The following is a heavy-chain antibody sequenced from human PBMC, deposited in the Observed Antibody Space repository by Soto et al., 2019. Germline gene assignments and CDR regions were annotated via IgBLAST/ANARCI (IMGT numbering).Heavy chain of an antibody. CDR1: GGSISSYY. D-gene: IGHD3-10*01. CDR2: INHSGST. V-gene: IGHV4-34*01. Sequence: QVQLQESGPGLVKPSETLSLTCSVSGGSISSYYWSWIRQPPGKGLEWIGEINHSGSTNYNPSLQRRVTITVDTSQNQFSLPLSSVTAADTAVYYCARGRIPMVRGVISWVIPFDYWGQGTLVTVSS. J-gene: IGHJ4*02. CDR3: ARGRIPMVRGVISWVIPFDY.